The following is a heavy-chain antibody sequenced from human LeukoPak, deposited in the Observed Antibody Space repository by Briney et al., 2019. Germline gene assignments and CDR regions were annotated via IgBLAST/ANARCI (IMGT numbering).Heavy chain of an antibody. CDR3: ARLVIAAAGISPQTY. J-gene: IGHJ4*02. CDR2: INHSGST. D-gene: IGHD6-13*01. Sequence: PSETLSLTCAVYGGSFSGYYWSWIRQPPGKGLEWIGEINHSGSTNYNPSLKSRVTISVDTSKNQFSLKLSSVTAADTAVYYCARLVIAAAGISPQTYWGQGALVTVSS. V-gene: IGHV4-34*01. CDR1: GGSFSGYY.